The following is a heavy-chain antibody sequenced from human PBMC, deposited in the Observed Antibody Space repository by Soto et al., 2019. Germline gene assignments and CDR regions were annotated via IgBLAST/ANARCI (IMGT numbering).Heavy chain of an antibody. CDR2: IYWDDDK. CDR1: GFSLSTSGVG. D-gene: IGHD6-19*01. Sequence: QITLKESGPTLVKPTQTLTLTCTFSGFSLSTSGVGVGWIRQPPGKALEWLALIYWDDDKRYSPSQKSRLTITKDTSKNQVVLTMTNMDPVDTATYYCAHLSIAVATFDYWGQGTLVTVSS. V-gene: IGHV2-5*02. J-gene: IGHJ4*02. CDR3: AHLSIAVATFDY.